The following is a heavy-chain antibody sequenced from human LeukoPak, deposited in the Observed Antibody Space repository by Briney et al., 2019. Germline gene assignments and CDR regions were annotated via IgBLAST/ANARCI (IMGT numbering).Heavy chain of an antibody. CDR1: GFTFSSYG. D-gene: IGHD6-19*01. V-gene: IGHV3-23*01. J-gene: IGHJ4*02. CDR2: ISGSGGST. Sequence: GGSLRLSCAASGFTFSSYGVSWVRQAPGKGLEWVSGISGSGGSTYYADSVKGRFTISRDNSKNTLYLQMNSLRAEDTAVYYCAKDRGSGWYDGDFWGQGTLVTVSS. CDR3: AKDRGSGWYDGDF.